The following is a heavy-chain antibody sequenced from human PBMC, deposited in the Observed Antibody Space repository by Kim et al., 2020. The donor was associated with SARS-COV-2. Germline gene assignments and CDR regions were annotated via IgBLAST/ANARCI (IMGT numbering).Heavy chain of an antibody. Sequence: GGSLRLSCAASGFTFSSYSMNWVRQAPGKGLEWVSSISSSSSYIYYADSVKGRFTISRDNAKNSLYLQMNSLRAEDTAVYYCARLRGGYSGGKSNFDYWGQGTLVTVSS. CDR1: GFTFSSYS. CDR2: ISSSSSYI. V-gene: IGHV3-21*01. J-gene: IGHJ4*02. D-gene: IGHD3-10*01. CDR3: ARLRGGYSGGKSNFDY.